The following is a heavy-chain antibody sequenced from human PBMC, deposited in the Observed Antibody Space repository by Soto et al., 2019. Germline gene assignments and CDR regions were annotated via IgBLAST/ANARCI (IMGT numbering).Heavy chain of an antibody. Sequence: QVTLKESGPVLVKPTETLTLRCTVSGLSITDSEMGVSWIRQPPGQPLEWLAHIDSSGEKSYRTFLKSRLAISNDTSNSQIVLTMTNMDPADTATYYCARRHLAVAVSPWFDPWGQGIPLTVSS. J-gene: IGHJ5*02. CDR2: IDSSGEK. D-gene: IGHD6-19*01. V-gene: IGHV2-26*01. CDR3: ARRHLAVAVSPWFDP. CDR1: GLSITDSEMG.